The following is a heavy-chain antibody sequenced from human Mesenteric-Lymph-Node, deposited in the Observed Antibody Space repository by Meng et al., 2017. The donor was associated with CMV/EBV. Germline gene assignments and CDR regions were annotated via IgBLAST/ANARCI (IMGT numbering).Heavy chain of an antibody. CDR2: NSAYNGNT. J-gene: IGHJ4*02. V-gene: IGHV1-18*01. Sequence: SGYTFTSYGISWVRQAPGQGLEWMGWNSAYNGNTNYAQKLQGRVTMTTDTSTSTAYMELRSLRSDDTAVYYCARDRKCSSTSCRFDYWGQGTLVTVSS. CDR3: ARDRKCSSTSCRFDY. D-gene: IGHD2-2*01. CDR1: GYTFTSYG.